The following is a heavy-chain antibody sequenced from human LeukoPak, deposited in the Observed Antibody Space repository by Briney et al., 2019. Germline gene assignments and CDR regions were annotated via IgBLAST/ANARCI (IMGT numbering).Heavy chain of an antibody. J-gene: IGHJ4*02. Sequence: GGSLRLSCAASGFTFFDYGLSWVRRAPGKGLEWLCAINYNGAITDYADSVQGRFTISRDNAKNSLYLRMDSLRAEDTALYYCARDRLGPSFSVSHFDLWGQGTLVTVSS. V-gene: IGHV3-20*04. CDR2: INYNGAIT. CDR1: GFTFFDYG. CDR3: ARDRLGPSFSVSHFDL. D-gene: IGHD3-3*02.